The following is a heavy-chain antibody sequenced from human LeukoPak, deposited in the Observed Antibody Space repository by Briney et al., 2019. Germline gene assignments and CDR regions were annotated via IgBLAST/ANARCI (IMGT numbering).Heavy chain of an antibody. D-gene: IGHD5-24*01. CDR3: ARDSEMATIN. CDR2: IYYSGST. V-gene: IGHV4-31*03. CDR1: GGSISSGGYY. Sequence: SETPSLTCTVSGGSISSGGYYWSWIRQHPGKGLEWIGYIYYSGSTYYNPSLKSRVTISVDTSKNQFSLKLSSVTAADTAVYYCARDSEMATINWGQGTLVTVSS. J-gene: IGHJ4*02.